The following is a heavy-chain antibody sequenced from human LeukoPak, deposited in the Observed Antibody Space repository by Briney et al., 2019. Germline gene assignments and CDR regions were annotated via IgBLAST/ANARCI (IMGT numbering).Heavy chain of an antibody. CDR2: IYYSGST. D-gene: IGHD2-2*01. Sequence: SETLSLTCTVSGGSISSYYWNWIRQPPGKGLEWIGYIYYSGSTNYDPSLKSRVTISVDTSKNQFSLKLSSVTAADTAMYYCAGYCISPTCAGNAFDIWGQGTMVTVSS. CDR3: AGYCISPTCAGNAFDI. V-gene: IGHV4-59*01. J-gene: IGHJ3*02. CDR1: GGSISSYY.